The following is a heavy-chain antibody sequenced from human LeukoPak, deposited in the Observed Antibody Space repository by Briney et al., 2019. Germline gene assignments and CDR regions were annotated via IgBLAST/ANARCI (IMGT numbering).Heavy chain of an antibody. D-gene: IGHD6-13*01. J-gene: IGHJ6*03. CDR1: GFTFSDYS. Sequence: GGSLRLSCAASGFTFSDYSMKWIRQAPGKGLELASSISSSSNIHYADSVKGRFIISRDNAMNSLYLQMNSLRVEDTAVYYCVRAAIAAARIYYHMDVWGKGTTVTVSS. V-gene: IGHV3-69-1*01. CDR3: VRAAIAAARIYYHMDV. CDR2: ISSSSNI.